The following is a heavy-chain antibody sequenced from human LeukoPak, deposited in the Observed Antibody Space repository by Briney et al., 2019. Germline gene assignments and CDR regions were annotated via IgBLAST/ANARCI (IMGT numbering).Heavy chain of an antibody. CDR3: ARGVIATGGNDFDY. D-gene: IGHD6-13*01. CDR1: GGSISSSNW. V-gene: IGHV4-4*02. J-gene: IGHJ4*02. Sequence: SETLSLTCAVSGGSISSSNWWSWVRQPPGKGLEWIGEIYHRGSTNYNPSLKSGVTISVDKSKNQFSLKLSSVNAADTDVYYCARGVIATGGNDFDYWGEGTVVIVSS. CDR2: IYHRGST.